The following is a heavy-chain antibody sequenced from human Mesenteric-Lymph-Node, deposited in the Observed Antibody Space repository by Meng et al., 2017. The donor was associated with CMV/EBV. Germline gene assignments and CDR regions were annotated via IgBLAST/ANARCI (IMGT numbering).Heavy chain of an antibody. CDR1: GGSISNYY. Sequence: SETLSLTCTVSGGSISNYYCTWIRQSPGKGLEWIGYMYYPGSTNYNPSLKSRVTISVDTSKNQFSLKLSSVTAADTAVYYCARDALAPTWGQGTLVTVSS. CDR2: MYYPGST. J-gene: IGHJ4*02. D-gene: IGHD1-26*01. CDR3: ARDALAPT. V-gene: IGHV4-59*01.